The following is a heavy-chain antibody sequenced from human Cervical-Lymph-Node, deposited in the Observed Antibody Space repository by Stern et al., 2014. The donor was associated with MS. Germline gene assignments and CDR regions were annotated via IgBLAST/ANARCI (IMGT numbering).Heavy chain of an antibody. CDR1: GFTFSNSW. J-gene: IGHJ4*02. CDR2: INRDGSTT. Sequence: EDQLVESGGGLVQPGGSLRLSCAASGFTFSNSWMHWVRQAPGQGLVWVSRINRDGSTTTYADSVKGRFTISRDNAKNTLYLQMSSLRAEDTAVYYCTILSGPFDHWGQGTLVTVSS. V-gene: IGHV3-74*02. CDR3: TILSGPFDH. D-gene: IGHD3-10*01.